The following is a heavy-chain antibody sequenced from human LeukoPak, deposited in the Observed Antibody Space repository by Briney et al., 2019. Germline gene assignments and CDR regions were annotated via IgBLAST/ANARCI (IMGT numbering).Heavy chain of an antibody. CDR3: ARGGYDFWSGYLRGNYYYYMDV. CDR1: GGSFSGYY. D-gene: IGHD3-3*01. Sequence: SETLSLTCAVYGGSFSGYYWSWIRQPPGKGLEWIGEINHSGSTNYNPSLKSRVTISVDTSKNQFSLKLSSVTAADTAVYYCARGGYDFWSGYLRGNYYYYMDVWGKGTTVTVSS. CDR2: INHSGST. J-gene: IGHJ6*03. V-gene: IGHV4-34*01.